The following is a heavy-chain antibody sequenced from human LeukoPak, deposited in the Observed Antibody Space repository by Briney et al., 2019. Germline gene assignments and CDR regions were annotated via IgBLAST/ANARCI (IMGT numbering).Heavy chain of an antibody. V-gene: IGHV4-59*08. D-gene: IGHD1-1*01. Sequence: PSETLSLTCSVSGGSMRSYHWSWIRQPPGKGLEWIGYVFYTGSINYNPSLQSRVTISVDTSNNQFSLKLSSVTAADTAAYYCARLIATQWVFFDYWGQGILVTVPS. CDR1: GGSMRSYH. J-gene: IGHJ4*02. CDR2: VFYTGSI. CDR3: ARLIATQWVFFDY.